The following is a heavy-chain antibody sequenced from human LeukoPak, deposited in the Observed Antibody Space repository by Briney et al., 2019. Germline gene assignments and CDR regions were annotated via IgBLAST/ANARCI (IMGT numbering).Heavy chain of an antibody. CDR2: VYSSGTT. Sequence: SETLSLTCAVSGASISSSSYYWGWIRQSPGKGLEWIGSVYSSGTTYYNPSLTSRVSISVDTSKNQFSLKLRSATAADTAVYYCATTTVHDAFDIWGQGTMVTVSS. CDR3: ATTTVHDAFDI. J-gene: IGHJ3*02. CDR1: GASISSSSYY. D-gene: IGHD4-17*01. V-gene: IGHV4-39*01.